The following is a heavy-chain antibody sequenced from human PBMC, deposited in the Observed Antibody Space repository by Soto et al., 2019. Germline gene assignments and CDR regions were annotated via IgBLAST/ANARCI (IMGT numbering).Heavy chain of an antibody. CDR2: INPYNGNT. CDR3: ARDPVGGNWFDP. CDR1: GYTFTSYG. J-gene: IGHJ5*02. D-gene: IGHD1-26*01. V-gene: IGHV1-18*01. Sequence: ASVKVSCKASGYTFTSYGISWVRQAPGQGLEWVGWINPYNGNTNYAQKLQGRVTMTTDTSTSTAYMELRSLRSDDTAVYYCARDPVGGNWFDPWGQGTLVTVSS.